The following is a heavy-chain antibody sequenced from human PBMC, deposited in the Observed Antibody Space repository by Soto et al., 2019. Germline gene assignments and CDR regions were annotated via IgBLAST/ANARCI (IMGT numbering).Heavy chain of an antibody. V-gene: IGHV4-34*01. J-gene: IGHJ6*02. D-gene: IGHD3-3*01. CDR1: GGSFSGYY. CDR2: INQSGST. CDR3: ARGKGITIFGVVTDYGMDV. Sequence: TSETLSLTCAVYGGSFSGYYWSWIRQPPGKGLEWIGEINQSGSTNYNPSLKSRVTISVDTSKNQFSLKLSSVTAADTAVYYCARGKGITIFGVVTDYGMDVWGQGTTVTVSS.